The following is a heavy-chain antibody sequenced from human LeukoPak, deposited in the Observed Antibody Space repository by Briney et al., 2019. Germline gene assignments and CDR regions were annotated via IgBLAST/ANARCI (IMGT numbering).Heavy chain of an antibody. J-gene: IGHJ6*03. CDR3: ASPQHMRVVRGVNYYMDV. Sequence: SVKVSCKVSGGTFSSYAISWVRQAPGQGLEWMGGIIPIFGTANYAQKFQGRVTITTDESTSTAYMELSSLRSEDTAVYYCASPQHMRVVRGVNYYMDVWGKGTTVTVSS. D-gene: IGHD3-10*01. CDR1: GGTFSSYA. V-gene: IGHV1-69*05. CDR2: IIPIFGTA.